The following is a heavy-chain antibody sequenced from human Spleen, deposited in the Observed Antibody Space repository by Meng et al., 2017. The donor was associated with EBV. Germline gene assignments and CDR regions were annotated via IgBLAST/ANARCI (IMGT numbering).Heavy chain of an antibody. D-gene: IGHD6-19*01. CDR3: ATSGWSDYYDS. CDR1: GDSVSSTSVV. J-gene: IGHJ4*02. CDR2: TYYRSEWYH. Sequence: EHRQQPRPGLLKVSHTPSPPCDISGDSVSSTSVVWTWIRQSPWRGLEWLGRTYYRSEWYHDYAGSVKSRITINPDTSKNQFSLQLDSVTPEDTAVYYCATSGWSDYYDSWGQGTLVTVSS. V-gene: IGHV6-1*01.